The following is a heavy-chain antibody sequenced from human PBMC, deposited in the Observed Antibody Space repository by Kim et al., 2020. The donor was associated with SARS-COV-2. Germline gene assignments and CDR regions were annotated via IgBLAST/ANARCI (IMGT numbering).Heavy chain of an antibody. CDR3: AVLRGASQSGGWDV. D-gene: IGHD1-26*01. CDR1: GGSINDKAAY. Sequence: SETLSLTCTVSGGSINDKAAYWGWVRQSPGKDLEWIGSVYYRGNTHYNPSVRSRATLSVDTSRNQFSLRLNSVTAADAAPYFCAVLRGASQSGGWDV. J-gene: IGHJ6*01. V-gene: IGHV4-39*01. CDR2: VYYRGNT.